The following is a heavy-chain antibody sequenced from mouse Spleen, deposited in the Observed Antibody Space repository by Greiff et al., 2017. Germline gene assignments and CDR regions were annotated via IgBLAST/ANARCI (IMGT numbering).Heavy chain of an antibody. J-gene: IGHJ3*01. CDR1: GYTFTSYW. Sequence: QVQLQQPGAELVKPGASVKLSCKASGYTFTSYWMQWVKQRPGQGLEWIGEIDPSDSYTNYNQKFKGKATLTVDTSSSTAYMQLSSLTSEDSAVYYCARGDYGLFAYWGQGTLVTVSA. CDR2: IDPSDSYT. D-gene: IGHD1-1*02. V-gene: IGHV1-50*01. CDR3: ARGDYGLFAY.